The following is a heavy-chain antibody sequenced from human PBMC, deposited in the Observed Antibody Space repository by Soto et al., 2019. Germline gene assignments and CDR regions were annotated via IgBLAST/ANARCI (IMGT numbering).Heavy chain of an antibody. CDR2: INLNSGGT. D-gene: IGHD6-13*01. CDR3: ARGWGIAAPGPNWFDP. CDR1: GYSLSGYY. Sequence: GASVKVSCKASGYSLSGYYLHWVRQAPGQGPEWMGWINLNSGGTKNVQKFKGRVTMTRDTSISTVYLELSRLRSDDTAVYYWARGWGIAAPGPNWFDPWGQGTLVTVSS. V-gene: IGHV1-2*02. J-gene: IGHJ5*02.